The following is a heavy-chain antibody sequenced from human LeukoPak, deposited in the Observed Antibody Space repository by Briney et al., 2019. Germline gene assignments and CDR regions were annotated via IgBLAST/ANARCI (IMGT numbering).Heavy chain of an antibody. CDR2: IYYSGST. CDR3: ARGGTYHGRLSV. Sequence: SETLSLTCTVSGGSISSYYWSWIRQPPGKGLEWIGYIYYSGSTNYNPSLKSRVTISVDTSKNQFSLKLSSVTAADTAVYYCARGGTYHGRLSVWGQEPLVTVSS. J-gene: IGHJ4*02. D-gene: IGHD3-16*01. V-gene: IGHV4-59*01. CDR1: GGSISSYY.